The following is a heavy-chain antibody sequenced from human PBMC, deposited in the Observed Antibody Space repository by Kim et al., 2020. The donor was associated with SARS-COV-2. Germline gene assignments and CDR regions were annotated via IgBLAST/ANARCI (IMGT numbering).Heavy chain of an antibody. CDR1: GDSITSGGHS. V-gene: IGHV4-30-2*01. D-gene: IGHD3-16*02. CDR3: VRGGSRLGELSFLD. Sequence: SETLSLTCAVSGDSITSGGHSWSWIRQPPGKGLEWIGYIYHSGSTYYNPSLKSRVTFSVDRSRNQFSLNLNSVTAADTAVYFCVRGGSRLGELSFLDWGQGTLVTVSS. CDR2: IYHSGST. J-gene: IGHJ4*02.